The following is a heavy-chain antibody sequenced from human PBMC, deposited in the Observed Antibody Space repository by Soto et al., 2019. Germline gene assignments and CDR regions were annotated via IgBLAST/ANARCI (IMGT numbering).Heavy chain of an antibody. D-gene: IGHD2-8*01. CDR3: ARDHCTNGVCYFGGTYGMDV. J-gene: IGHJ6*02. CDR2: ISYDGSNK. V-gene: IGHV3-30*03. Sequence: PGGSLRLSCAASGFTFSSYGMHWVRQAPGKGLEWVAVISYDGSNKYYADSVKGRFTISRDNSKNTLYLQMNSLRAEDTAVYYCARDHCTNGVCYFGGTYGMDVWGQGTTVTVSS. CDR1: GFTFSSYG.